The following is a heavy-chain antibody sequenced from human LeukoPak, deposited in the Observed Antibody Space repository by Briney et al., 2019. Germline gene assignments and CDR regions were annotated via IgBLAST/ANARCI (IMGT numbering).Heavy chain of an antibody. D-gene: IGHD4-17*01. CDR1: GGSISSYY. Sequence: SETLSLTCTVSGGSISSYYWSWIRQPPGKGLEWIGYIYYSGSTNYNPSLKSRVTISVDTSKNQFSLKLSSVTAADTAVYYCARTVTYWYFDPWGRGTLVTVSS. CDR3: ARTVTYWYFDP. J-gene: IGHJ2*01. V-gene: IGHV4-59*08. CDR2: IYYSGST.